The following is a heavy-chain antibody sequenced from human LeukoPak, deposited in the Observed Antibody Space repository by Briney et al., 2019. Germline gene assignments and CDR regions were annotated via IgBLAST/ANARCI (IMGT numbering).Heavy chain of an antibody. CDR3: ARDRTMYSSSWYPHYFDY. CDR1: GGSFSGYY. CDR2: ITHSGST. Sequence: SETLSLTCAVYGGSFSGYYWSWIRQPPEKGLGWIGDITHSGSTNYNPSLKSRVTISVDTSKNQFSLKLSSVTAADTAVYYCARDRTMYSSSWYPHYFDYWGQGTLVTVSS. D-gene: IGHD6-13*01. J-gene: IGHJ4*02. V-gene: IGHV4-34*01.